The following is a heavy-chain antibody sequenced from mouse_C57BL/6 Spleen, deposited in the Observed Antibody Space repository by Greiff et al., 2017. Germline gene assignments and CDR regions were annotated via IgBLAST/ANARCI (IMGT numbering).Heavy chain of an antibody. D-gene: IGHD1-1*01. CDR2: ISPGSGST. CDR1: GYTFTSYW. CDR3: ARGVGLDYGSSYDAMDY. V-gene: IGHV1-55*01. Sequence: VQLQQPGAELVKPGASVKMSCKASGYTFTSYWITWVKQRPGQGLEWIGDISPGSGSTNYNEKFKSKATLTVDTSSSTAYMQLSSLTSEDSAVYYWARGVGLDYGSSYDAMDYWGQGTSVTVSS. J-gene: IGHJ4*01.